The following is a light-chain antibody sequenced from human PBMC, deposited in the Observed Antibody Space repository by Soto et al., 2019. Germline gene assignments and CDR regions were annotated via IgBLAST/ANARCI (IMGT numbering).Light chain of an antibody. CDR1: SSNIGSNT. Sequence: QSVLTQPLSVSASPGQRVTISCSGGSSNIGSNTVAWYQHLPGTAPPRLIFTAGQRPSGVPSRFSGSKSGTSASLAISGLQSEDEGDYYCSAWDNSLNGYVFGPGTKVTVL. J-gene: IGLJ1*01. V-gene: IGLV1-44*01. CDR3: SAWDNSLNGYV. CDR2: TAG.